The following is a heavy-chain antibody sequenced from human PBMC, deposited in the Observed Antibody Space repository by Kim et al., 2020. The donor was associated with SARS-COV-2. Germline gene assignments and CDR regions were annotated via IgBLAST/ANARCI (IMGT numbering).Heavy chain of an antibody. CDR3: ARAYCGGDCYRWGY. V-gene: IGHV1-46*01. D-gene: IGHD2-21*02. Sequence: AQKFQGRVTMTRDTSTSTVYMELSSLRSEDTAVYYCARAYCGGDCYRWGYWGQGTLVTVSS. J-gene: IGHJ4*02.